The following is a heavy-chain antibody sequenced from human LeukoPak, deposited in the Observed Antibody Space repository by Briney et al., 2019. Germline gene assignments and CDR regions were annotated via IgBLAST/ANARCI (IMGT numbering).Heavy chain of an antibody. Sequence: SETLSLTCTVSVASVSSYYWSWIRQPPGKGLEWIGYIYYSGNTNYNTSHDSRATLSVDTSKNQCSLRLTSVTAAETAVYYCARVRVGGTFYYFDYWGQGTLVTVSS. CDR3: ARVRVGGTFYYFDY. CDR2: IYYSGNT. J-gene: IGHJ4*02. CDR1: VASVSSYY. D-gene: IGHD2/OR15-2a*01. V-gene: IGHV4-59*02.